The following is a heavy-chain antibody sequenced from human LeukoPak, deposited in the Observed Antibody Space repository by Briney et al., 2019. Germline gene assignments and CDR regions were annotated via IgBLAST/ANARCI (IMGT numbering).Heavy chain of an antibody. J-gene: IGHJ6*03. CDR1: GYTFTGYY. V-gene: IGHV1-2*06. CDR3: ARVKVRITMVRGVTGYYYYMDV. Sequence: ASVKVSCKASGYTFTGYYMHWVRQAPGQGLEWMGRINPNSGGTNYAQKFQGRVTMTRDTSISTAYMELSRLRSDDTAVYYCARVKVRITMVRGVTGYYYYMDVWGKGTTVTVSS. CDR2: INPNSGGT. D-gene: IGHD3-10*01.